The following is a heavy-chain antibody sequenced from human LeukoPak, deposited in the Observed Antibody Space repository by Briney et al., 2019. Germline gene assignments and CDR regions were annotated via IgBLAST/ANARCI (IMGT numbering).Heavy chain of an antibody. CDR3: AREIAAAGTSLDY. CDR2: INPNSGGT. CDR1: GYTFTGYY. V-gene: IGHV1-2*02. J-gene: IGHJ4*02. D-gene: IGHD6-13*01. Sequence: ASVKVSCKASGYTFTGYYMHWVRPAPGQGLEWMGWINPNSGGTNYAQKFQGRVTMTRDTSISTAYMELSRLRSDDTAVYYCAREIAAAGTSLDYWGQGTLVSVSS.